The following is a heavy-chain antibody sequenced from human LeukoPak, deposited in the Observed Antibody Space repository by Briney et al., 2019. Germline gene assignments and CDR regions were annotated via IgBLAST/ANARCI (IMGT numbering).Heavy chain of an antibody. CDR3: ARDGGGDYVWGSYRRDFDY. V-gene: IGHV3-21*01. Sequence: GGSLRLSCAASGFTFSSYSMNWVRQAPGKGLEWVASISSSRSYIYYADPVKGRFTISRDNAKKSLYLQMISLRAEDTAVYYCARDGGGDYVWGSYRRDFDYWGQGTLVTVSS. J-gene: IGHJ4*02. CDR2: ISSSRSYI. CDR1: GFTFSSYS. D-gene: IGHD3-16*02.